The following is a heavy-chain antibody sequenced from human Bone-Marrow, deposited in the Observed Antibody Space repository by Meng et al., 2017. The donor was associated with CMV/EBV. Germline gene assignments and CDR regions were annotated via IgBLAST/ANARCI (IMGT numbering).Heavy chain of an antibody. D-gene: IGHD2-21*01. CDR3: ARAYCGGDCYSYNWFDP. CDR2: VYHSGST. J-gene: IGHJ5*02. V-gene: IGHV4-39*07. CDR1: GGSVSSGSYY. Sequence: SETLSLTCTVSGGSVSSGSYYWDWIRQPPGKGLEWLGSVYHSGSTYYNPSLKSRVTISVDTSKNQFSLKVSSVTAADTAVYYCARAYCGGDCYSYNWFDPWGQGTLVTVSS.